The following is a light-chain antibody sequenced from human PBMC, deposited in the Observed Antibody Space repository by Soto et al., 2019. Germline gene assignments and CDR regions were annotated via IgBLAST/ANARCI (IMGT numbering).Light chain of an antibody. J-gene: IGLJ1*01. CDR2: EVS. CDR3: SSYTNNNTVYV. CDR1: SSDVGGYNY. V-gene: IGLV2-14*01. Sequence: QSALTQPASVSGSPGQSITISCTGTSSDVGGYNYVSWYQQHPGKAPKLMIYEVSNRPSGVSNRFSGSKSGNTASLTISGLQAEDEADYHCSSYTNNNTVYVFGNRTKATVL.